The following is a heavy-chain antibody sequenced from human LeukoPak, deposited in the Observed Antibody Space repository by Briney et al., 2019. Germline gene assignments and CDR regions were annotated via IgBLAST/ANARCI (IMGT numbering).Heavy chain of an antibody. CDR1: GFTFSSYW. J-gene: IGHJ1*01. D-gene: IGHD5-18*01. V-gene: IGHV3-7*03. Sequence: GGSPRLSCAASGFTFSSYWMSWVRQAPGKGLEWVANIKQDGSEKYYVDSVKGRFTISRDNAKNSLYLQMNSLRAEDTAVYYCARPRIQLWYGEYFQHWGQGTLVTVSS. CDR2: IKQDGSEK. CDR3: ARPRIQLWYGEYFQH.